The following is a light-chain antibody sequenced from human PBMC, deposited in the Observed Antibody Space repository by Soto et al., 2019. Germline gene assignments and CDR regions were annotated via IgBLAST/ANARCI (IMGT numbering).Light chain of an antibody. CDR3: QQYGSSPST. Sequence: EIVLTQSPGTLSLSPVERATLSCRASQSVSSSYLAWYQQKPGQAPRPLIYGASSRATGIPDRFSGSGSGTDFTLTISRLEPEDFAVYYCQQYGSSPSTFGQGTRLEIK. CDR1: QSVSSSY. V-gene: IGKV3-20*01. CDR2: GAS. J-gene: IGKJ5*01.